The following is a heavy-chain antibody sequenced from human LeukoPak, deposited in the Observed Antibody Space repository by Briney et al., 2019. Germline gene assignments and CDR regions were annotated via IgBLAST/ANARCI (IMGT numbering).Heavy chain of an antibody. CDR3: ARGGYSSGWFPFLRWFDP. Sequence: GGSLRLSCAASGFTFSSYAMHWVRQAPGKGLEWVAVISYDGSNKYYADSVKGRFTISRDNSKNTLYLQMNSLRAEDTAVYYCARGGYSSGWFPFLRWFDPWGQGTLVTVSS. CDR1: GFTFSSYA. V-gene: IGHV3-30-3*01. CDR2: ISYDGSNK. J-gene: IGHJ5*02. D-gene: IGHD6-19*01.